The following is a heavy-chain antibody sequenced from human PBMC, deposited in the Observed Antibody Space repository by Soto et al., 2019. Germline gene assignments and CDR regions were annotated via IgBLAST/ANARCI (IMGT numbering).Heavy chain of an antibody. CDR1: GYTFTGYY. V-gene: IGHV1-2*04. Sequence: ASVKVSCKASGYTFTGYYMHWVRQAPGQGLEWMGWINPNSGGTNYAQKFQGWVTMTTDTSTSTAYMELRSLRSDDTAVYYCARGSAPGYSSSWYVAQAPDYWGQGTLVTVSS. CDR3: ARGSAPGYSSSWYVAQAPDY. CDR2: INPNSGGT. D-gene: IGHD6-13*01. J-gene: IGHJ4*02.